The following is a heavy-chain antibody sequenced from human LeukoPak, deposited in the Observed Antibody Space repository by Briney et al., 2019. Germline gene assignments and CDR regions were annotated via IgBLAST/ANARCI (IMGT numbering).Heavy chain of an antibody. CDR1: GGSISSGGYY. V-gene: IGHV4-31*03. CDR2: IYYSGST. CDR3: ARDNKRLNAFDI. D-gene: IGHD2/OR15-2a*01. Sequence: PSQTLSLTCTVSGGSISSGGYYWGWIRQHPGKGLEWIGYIYYSGSTYYNPSLKSRVTISVDTSKNQSSLKLSSVTAADTAVYYCARDNKRLNAFDIWGQGTMVTVSS. J-gene: IGHJ3*02.